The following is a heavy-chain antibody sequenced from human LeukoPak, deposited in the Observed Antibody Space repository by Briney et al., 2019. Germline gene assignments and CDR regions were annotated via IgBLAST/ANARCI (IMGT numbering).Heavy chain of an antibody. Sequence: SETLSLTCTVSGGSISSGGYYWSWIRQHPGKGLEWIGYIHYSGSTYYNPSLKSRVTISVDTSKNQFSLKLSSVTAADTAVYYCARETLDWWPKNNWFDPWGQGTLVTVSS. CDR3: ARETLDWWPKNNWFDP. V-gene: IGHV4-31*03. D-gene: IGHD3-9*01. CDR1: GGSISSGGYY. CDR2: IHYSGST. J-gene: IGHJ5*02.